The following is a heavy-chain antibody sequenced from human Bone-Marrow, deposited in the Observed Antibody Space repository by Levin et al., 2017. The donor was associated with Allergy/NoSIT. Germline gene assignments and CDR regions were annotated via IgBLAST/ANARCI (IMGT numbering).Heavy chain of an antibody. Sequence: GESLKISCAASGFTFSSYGMHWVRQAPGKGLEWVAVISYDGSNKYYADSVKGRFTISRDNSKNTLYLQMNSLRAEDTAVYYCAKIGVGDYDFWSGYYTGYYGMDGWGQGTTVTVSS. V-gene: IGHV3-30*18. CDR3: AKIGVGDYDFWSGYYTGYYGMDG. CDR2: ISYDGSNK. D-gene: IGHD3-3*01. J-gene: IGHJ6*02. CDR1: GFTFSSYG.